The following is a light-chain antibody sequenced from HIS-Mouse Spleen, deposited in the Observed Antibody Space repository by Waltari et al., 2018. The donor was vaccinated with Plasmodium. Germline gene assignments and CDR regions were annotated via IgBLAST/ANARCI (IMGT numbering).Light chain of an antibody. CDR1: SRDVGGYNS. CDR2: EVS. Sequence: QSALTQPASVSGSPGQSITLPCTGTSRDVGGYNSVSWYQQHPGKAPKLMIYEVSNRPSGVSNRFSGSKSGNTASLTISGLQAEDEADYYCSSYTSSSTYVFGTGTKVTVL. V-gene: IGLV2-14*01. J-gene: IGLJ1*01. CDR3: SSYTSSSTYV.